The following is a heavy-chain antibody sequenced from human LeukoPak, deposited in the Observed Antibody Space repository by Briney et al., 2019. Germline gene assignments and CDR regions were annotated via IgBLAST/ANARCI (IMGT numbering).Heavy chain of an antibody. CDR2: IYTSGST. V-gene: IGHV4-61*02. J-gene: IGHJ6*03. Sequence: SQTLSLTCTVSGGSISSGSYYWSWIRQPAGKGLEWIGRIYTSGSTNYNPSLKSRVTISVDTSKNQFSLKLSSVTAADTAEYYCARDRVVTMIGRRYYYYYYMDVWGKGTTVTVSS. CDR3: ARDRVVTMIGRRYYYYYYMDV. D-gene: IGHD3-22*01. CDR1: GGSISSGSYY.